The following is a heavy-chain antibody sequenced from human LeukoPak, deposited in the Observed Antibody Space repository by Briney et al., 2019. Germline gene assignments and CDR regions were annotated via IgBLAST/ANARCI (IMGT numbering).Heavy chain of an antibody. CDR1: GFTFSSYA. CDR3: TTVTTVNPGR. V-gene: IGHV3-23*01. CDR2: ISGSGSIT. Sequence: GGSLRLSCAASGFTFSSYAMSWVRQAPGKGLEWVSGISGSGSITYYADAVKGRFTISRDNSKNTLYLQMNSLRAEDTAVYYCTTVTTVNPGRWGQGTLVTVSS. J-gene: IGHJ4*02. D-gene: IGHD4-17*01.